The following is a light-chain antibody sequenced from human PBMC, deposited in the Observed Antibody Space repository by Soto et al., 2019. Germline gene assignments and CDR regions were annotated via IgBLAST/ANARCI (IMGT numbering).Light chain of an antibody. CDR2: AAS. V-gene: IGKV1-27*01. J-gene: IGKJ4*01. CDR3: HVYNSAPLT. CDR1: QDVSNY. Sequence: DIQMTQSPSSLSASVGDRVTITCRASQDVSNYLAWYQQKPGKVPVLLIYAASSLQSGVPSRFSGSGSGTDFTLAISSLQPEDVATYYCHVYNSAPLTFGGGTKVDI.